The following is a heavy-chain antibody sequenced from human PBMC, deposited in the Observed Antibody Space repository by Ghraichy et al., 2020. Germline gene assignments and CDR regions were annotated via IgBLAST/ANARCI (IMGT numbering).Heavy chain of an antibody. J-gene: IGHJ4*02. D-gene: IGHD6-19*01. CDR1: GFTFSSYA. Sequence: LTCAASGFTFSSYAMSWVRQAPGKGLEWVSGISGSGGSTYYADSVKGRFTISRDNSKNTLYLQMNSLRAEDTAVYYCAKGGSGWGFDYWGQGTLVTVSS. V-gene: IGHV3-23*01. CDR3: AKGGSGWGFDY. CDR2: ISGSGGST.